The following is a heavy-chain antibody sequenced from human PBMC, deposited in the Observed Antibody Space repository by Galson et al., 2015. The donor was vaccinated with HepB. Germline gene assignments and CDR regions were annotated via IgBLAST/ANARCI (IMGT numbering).Heavy chain of an antibody. CDR3: AKLSWDRAFDI. D-gene: IGHD6-13*01. CDR1: GFTFSSYG. V-gene: IGHV3-30*18. J-gene: IGHJ3*02. CDR2: ISYDGSNK. Sequence: SLRLSCAASGFTFSSYGMHWVRQAPGKGLEWVAVISYDGSNKYYADSVKGRFTISRDNSKNTLYPQMNSLRAEDTAVYYCAKLSWDRAFDIWGQGTMVTVSS.